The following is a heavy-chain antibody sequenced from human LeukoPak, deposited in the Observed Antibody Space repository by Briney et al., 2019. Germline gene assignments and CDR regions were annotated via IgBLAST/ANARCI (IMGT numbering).Heavy chain of an antibody. CDR2: IYPGDSDT. V-gene: IGHV5-51*01. CDR1: GYSFTSYW. J-gene: IGHJ3*02. Sequence: GGSLKISCKGSGYSFTSYWIGWVRQMPGKGLEWMGIIYPGDSDTRYSPSFQGQVTISADKSISTAYLQWSSLKASDTAMYYCARNFVPAAKYDAFDIWGQGTMVTVSS. CDR3: ARNFVPAAKYDAFDI. D-gene: IGHD2-2*01.